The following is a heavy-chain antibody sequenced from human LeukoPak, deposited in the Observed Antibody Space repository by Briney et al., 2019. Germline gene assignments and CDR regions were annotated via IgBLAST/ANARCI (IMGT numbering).Heavy chain of an antibody. CDR2: IYSGGST. CDR3: ARLLVGAMRWGGVYFDY. J-gene: IGHJ4*02. Sequence: AGSLRLSCAASGFTVSSNYMSWVRQPPGKGLEWVSVIYSGGSTYYAHSLKGRFTISIDNSKNTLYLQMSTLRAEDTAVYYGARLLVGAMRWGGVYFDYWGQGTLVTVSS. V-gene: IGHV3-53*01. CDR1: GFTVSSNY. D-gene: IGHD1-26*01.